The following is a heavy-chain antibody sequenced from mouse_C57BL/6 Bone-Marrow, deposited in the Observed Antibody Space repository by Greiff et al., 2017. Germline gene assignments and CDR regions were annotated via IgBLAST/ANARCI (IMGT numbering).Heavy chain of an antibody. D-gene: IGHD2-3*01. J-gene: IGHJ2*01. CDR2: INPYNGGT. CDR3: ARGADGYFNFDY. Sequence: EVQLQQSGPVLVKPGASVKMSCKASGYTFTDYYMNWVKQSHGKSLEWIGVINPYNGGTSYNQKFKGKATLTVDKSSSTAYMELNSLTSEDSAVYYCARGADGYFNFDYWGQGTTLTVSS. V-gene: IGHV1-19*01. CDR1: GYTFTDYY.